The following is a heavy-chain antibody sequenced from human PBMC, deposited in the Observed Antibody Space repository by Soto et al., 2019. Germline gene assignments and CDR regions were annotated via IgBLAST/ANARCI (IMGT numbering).Heavy chain of an antibody. CDR2: INSDARST. J-gene: IGHJ6*02. CDR3: ARGATYRENYYFGLDV. D-gene: IGHD2-2*01. Sequence: EVQLVEAGGGLVQPGGSLRLSCVASGFSLSNYWMHWVRQAPGEGLVWVSRINSDARSTSYVDSVKGRFTISRDNAKNTLYLEVNSLRAEDTAVYYCARGATYRENYYFGLDVWGQGTTVTLSS. CDR1: GFSLSNYW. V-gene: IGHV3-74*01.